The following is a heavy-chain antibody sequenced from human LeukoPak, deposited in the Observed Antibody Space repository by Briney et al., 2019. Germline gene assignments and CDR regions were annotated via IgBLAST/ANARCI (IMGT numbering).Heavy chain of an antibody. V-gene: IGHV4-34*01. J-gene: IGHJ4*02. D-gene: IGHD3-22*01. CDR3: ARRTTDSSGYYFDGRFDY. CDR1: GGSFSGYY. CDR2: INHSGST. Sequence: PSETLSLTCAVYGGSFSGYYWSWIRQPPGKGLEWIGEINHSGSTNYNPSLKSRVTISVDTSKNQFSLKLSSVTAADTAVYYCARRTTDSSGYYFDGRFDYWGQGTLVTVSS.